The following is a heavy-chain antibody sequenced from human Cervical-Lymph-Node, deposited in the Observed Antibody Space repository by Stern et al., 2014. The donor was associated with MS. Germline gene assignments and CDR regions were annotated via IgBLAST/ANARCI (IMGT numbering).Heavy chain of an antibody. Sequence: VQLVQSGAEVKKPWSSVKVSCKASGGTFSSNTVSWVRQAPGQGLEWMGRIIPIVGVTDYAQNFQGRVTITDDNSTETAYMELSRLRSEDTAVYYCARDGLSDAFEFWGQGTMVTVSS. CDR3: ARDGLSDAFEF. CDR2: IIPIVGVT. D-gene: IGHD3-16*01. J-gene: IGHJ3*01. V-gene: IGHV1-69*09. CDR1: GGTFSSNT.